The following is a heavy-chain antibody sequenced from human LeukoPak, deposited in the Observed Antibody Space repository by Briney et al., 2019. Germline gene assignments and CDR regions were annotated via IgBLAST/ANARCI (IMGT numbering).Heavy chain of an antibody. J-gene: IGHJ4*02. Sequence: PGGSLRLSCAASGLTVSSNYMSWVRQAPGKGLEWVSLIYSSGSTYYADSVKGRFTISRDNSKNTLYLQMNSLRAEDTAVYYCATDLPFDYWGQGTLVTVSS. V-gene: IGHV3-53*01. CDR2: IYSSGST. CDR1: GLTVSSNY. CDR3: ATDLPFDY.